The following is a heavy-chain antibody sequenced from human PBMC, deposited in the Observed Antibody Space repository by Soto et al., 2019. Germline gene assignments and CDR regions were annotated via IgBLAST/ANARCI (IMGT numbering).Heavy chain of an antibody. J-gene: IGHJ6*02. D-gene: IGHD3-22*01. CDR1: GGSISSSSYY. CDR2: VYYGGST. CDR3: AGGDYYHSSGYYFYYYTMDV. V-gene: IGHV4-39*01. Sequence: SETLSLTCTVSGGSISSSSYYWGWIRQPPGKGLGWIGNVYYGGSTYYNPSLKSRVTISVETSKSQFSLKLSSVTAADTAVYYCAGGDYYHSSGYYFYYYTMDVWGQGTTVTVSS.